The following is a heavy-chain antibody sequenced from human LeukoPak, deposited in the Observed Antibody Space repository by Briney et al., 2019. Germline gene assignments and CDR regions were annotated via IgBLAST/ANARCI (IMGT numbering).Heavy chain of an antibody. CDR1: GGTFSSYA. J-gene: IGHJ1*01. Sequence: SVKVSCKASGGTFSSYAISWVRQAPGQGLEWMGGIIPIFGTANYAQKFQGRVTMTRDTSTSTVYMELSSLRSEDTAVYYCASSRGSYYGYFQHWGQGTLVTVSS. D-gene: IGHD1-26*01. CDR2: IIPIFGTA. V-gene: IGHV1-69*05. CDR3: ASSRGSYYGYFQH.